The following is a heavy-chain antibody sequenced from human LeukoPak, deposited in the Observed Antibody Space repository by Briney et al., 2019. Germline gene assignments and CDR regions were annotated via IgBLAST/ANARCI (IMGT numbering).Heavy chain of an antibody. J-gene: IGHJ6*02. CDR2: INSDGSST. D-gene: IGHD1-14*01. V-gene: IGHV3-74*01. CDR3: ATGQGHGMDV. CDR1: GFTFSSYW. Sequence: GSLRLSCAASGFTFSSYWMHWVRQAPGKGLVLVSRINSDGSSTSYADSVKGRFTISRDNAKNTLYLQMNSLRAEDTAVYYCATGQGHGMDVWGQGTTVTVSS.